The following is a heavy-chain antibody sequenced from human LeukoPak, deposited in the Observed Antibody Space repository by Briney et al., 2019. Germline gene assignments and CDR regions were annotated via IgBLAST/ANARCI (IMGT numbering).Heavy chain of an antibody. CDR3: ARAPYPIAAAGTYYDY. D-gene: IGHD6-13*01. J-gene: IGHJ4*02. CDR1: GFTFSSHA. CDR2: ISYDGSNK. Sequence: PGGSLRLSCAASGFTFSSHAMHWVRQAPGKGLEWVAVISYDGSNKYYADSVKGRFTISRDDSKNTLYLQMNSLRAEDTAVYYCARAPYPIAAAGTYYDYWGQGTLVTVSS. V-gene: IGHV3-30-3*01.